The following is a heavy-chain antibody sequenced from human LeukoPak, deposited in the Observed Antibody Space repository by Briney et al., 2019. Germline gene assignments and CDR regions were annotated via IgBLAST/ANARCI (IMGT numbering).Heavy chain of an antibody. CDR2: YDPEDGET. J-gene: IGHJ4*02. CDR1: GYTLSDLN. D-gene: IGHD3-16*01. CDR3: ATEPNWGSGTGA. Sequence: APVKGSCKVSGYTLSDLNMHWVRQSPGKGLEWMGGYDPEDGETIFAQRFPGRVTMTEDTSADIAYMELSSLRSDDTAVSYCATEPNWGSGTGAWGQGALLADSS. V-gene: IGHV1-24*01.